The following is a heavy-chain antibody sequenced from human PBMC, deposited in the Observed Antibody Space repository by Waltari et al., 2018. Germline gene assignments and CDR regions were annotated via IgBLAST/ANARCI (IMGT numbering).Heavy chain of an antibody. V-gene: IGHV3-30-3*01. J-gene: IGHJ4*02. CDR3: AREDDYVGY. Sequence: QVQLVESGGGVVQPGRSLRRSWAASGFTFRTYAMHWVRQAPGKGLEWVAVISYDGSNKYYADSVKGRFTISRDNSKNTLYLQMNSLRAEDTAVYYCAREDDYVGYWGQGTLVTVSS. CDR1: GFTFRTYA. CDR2: ISYDGSNK.